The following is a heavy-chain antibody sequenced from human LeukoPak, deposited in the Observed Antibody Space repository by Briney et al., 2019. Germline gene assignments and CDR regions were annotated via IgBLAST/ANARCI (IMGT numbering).Heavy chain of an antibody. Sequence: SETLSLTCTVSGGSISSSTNYWGWIRQPPGKGLEFIGSIFYSGSTYYNPSLKSRITISVDTSKNQFSLKLSSVTAADTAVYYCARLLLWFGERGSNWFDPWGQGTLVTVSS. CDR1: GGSISSSTNY. V-gene: IGHV4-39*01. J-gene: IGHJ5*02. D-gene: IGHD3-10*01. CDR3: ARLLLWFGERGSNWFDP. CDR2: IFYSGST.